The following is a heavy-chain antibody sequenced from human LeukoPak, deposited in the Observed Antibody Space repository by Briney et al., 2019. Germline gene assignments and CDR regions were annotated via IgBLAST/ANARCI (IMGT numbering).Heavy chain of an antibody. D-gene: IGHD1-1*01. CDR2: VSNTDGNT. CDR1: GFTFSSYA. J-gene: IGHJ4*02. V-gene: IGHV3-23*01. CDR3: AKATGNLGN. Sequence: GGSLRLSCITSGFTFSSYAMSWVRQAPGMGLEWVSTVSNTDGNTYYADAVKGRFTISRDNSKNTLYLQMNGLTAEDTAIYYCAKATGNLGNWGQGALVTVSS.